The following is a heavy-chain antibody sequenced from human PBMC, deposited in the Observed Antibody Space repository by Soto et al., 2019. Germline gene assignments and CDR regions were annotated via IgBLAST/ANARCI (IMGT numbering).Heavy chain of an antibody. CDR1: GFTFSSYA. CDR2: ITGSGSST. V-gene: IGHV3-23*01. D-gene: IGHD6-6*01. J-gene: IGHJ6*02. CDR3: AKEGAIAARRYGLDV. Sequence: EVQLLESGGGLVQPGGSLRLSCAASGFTFSSYAMRWVRQAPGEGLEWVSAITGSGSSTYYADSVKGRFTISRDNSKNTLYLQMSSLGAEDTAIYYCAKEGAIAARRYGLDVWGQGTTVTVSS.